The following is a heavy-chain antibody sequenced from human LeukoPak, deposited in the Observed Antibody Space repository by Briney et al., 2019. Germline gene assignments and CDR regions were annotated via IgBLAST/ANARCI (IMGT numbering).Heavy chain of an antibody. CDR2: ISGSGGST. CDR1: GFTFSSYA. CDR3: AKDSVGVSGSYLHFDY. J-gene: IGHJ4*02. D-gene: IGHD1-26*01. Sequence: GGSLRLSCAASGFTFSSYAMSWVRQAPGKGLEWVSAISGSGGSTYYADSVKGRFTISRDNSKNRLFLQMNSLRAEDTAVYYCAKDSVGVSGSYLHFDYWGQGTLVTVSS. V-gene: IGHV3-23*01.